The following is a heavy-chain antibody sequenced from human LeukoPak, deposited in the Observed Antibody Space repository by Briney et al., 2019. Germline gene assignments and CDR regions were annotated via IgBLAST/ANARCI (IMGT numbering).Heavy chain of an antibody. Sequence: GRSLRLSCAASGFTFSSYGMHWVRQAPGKGLEWVAAISYDGSNKYYADSVKGRFTISRDNYKNTLYLQMNSLRAEDTAVYYCAKDGRGEYYYGSGSRKHYYYYGMDVWGQGTTVTVSS. CDR3: AKDGRGEYYYGSGSRKHYYYYGMDV. V-gene: IGHV3-30*18. CDR2: ISYDGSNK. J-gene: IGHJ6*02. CDR1: GFTFSSYG. D-gene: IGHD3-10*01.